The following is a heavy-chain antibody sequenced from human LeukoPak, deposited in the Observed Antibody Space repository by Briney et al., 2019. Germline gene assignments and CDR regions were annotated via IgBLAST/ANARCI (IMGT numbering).Heavy chain of an antibody. D-gene: IGHD6-13*01. CDR1: GGSISSSSYY. CDR2: IYYSGST. Sequence: PSETLSLTCTVSGGSISSSSYYWGWIRQPPGKGLEWIGSIYYSGSTYYNPSLKSRVTISVDTSKNQFSLKLSSVTAADTAVYYCARGQQQLVERDDAFDIWRQGTMVTVS. J-gene: IGHJ3*02. V-gene: IGHV4-39*01. CDR3: ARGQQQLVERDDAFDI.